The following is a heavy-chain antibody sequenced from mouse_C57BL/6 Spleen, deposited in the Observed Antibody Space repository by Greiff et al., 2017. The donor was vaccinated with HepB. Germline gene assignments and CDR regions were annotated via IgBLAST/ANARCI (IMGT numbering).Heavy chain of an antibody. CDR2: ISGGGGNT. D-gene: IGHD3-3*01. CDR3: ARRGTRDYFDY. CDR1: GFTFSSYT. J-gene: IGHJ2*01. Sequence: EVKVVESGGGLVKPGGSLKLSCAASGFTFSSYTMSWVRQTPEKRLEWVATISGGGGNTYYPDSVKGRFTISRDNAKNTLYLQMSSLRSEDTALYYCARRGTRDYFDYWGQGTTLTVSS. V-gene: IGHV5-9*01.